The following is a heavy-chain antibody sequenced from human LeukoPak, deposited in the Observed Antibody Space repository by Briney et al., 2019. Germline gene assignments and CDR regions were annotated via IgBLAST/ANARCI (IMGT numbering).Heavy chain of an antibody. D-gene: IGHD3-22*01. Sequence: GGSLRLSCAASGFTFSSYSMNWVRQAPGKGLEWVPSISSSSSYIYYADSVKGRFTISRDNAKNSLYLQMNSLRAEDTAVYYCARDPMTYYCDSSGLAPDYWGQGTLVTVSS. V-gene: IGHV3-21*01. CDR1: GFTFSSYS. CDR3: ARDPMTYYCDSSGLAPDY. J-gene: IGHJ4*02. CDR2: ISSSSSYI.